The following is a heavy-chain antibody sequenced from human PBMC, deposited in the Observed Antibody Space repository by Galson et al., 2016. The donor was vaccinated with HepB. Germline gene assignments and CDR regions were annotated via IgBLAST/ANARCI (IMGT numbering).Heavy chain of an antibody. CDR1: GYTFTSYD. D-gene: IGHD6-19*01. V-gene: IGHV1-8*01. CDR2: MSPSSGNT. J-gene: IGHJ4*02. CDR3: ASGLWIGGWDLYYFDH. Sequence: SVKVSCKASGYTFTSYDINWVRQATGQGPEWMGWMSPSSGNTGYAQRFQGRVTMTRDTSISTAYMELSSLRSEDTAVYYCASGLWIGGWDLYYFDHWGQGTLVTVSS.